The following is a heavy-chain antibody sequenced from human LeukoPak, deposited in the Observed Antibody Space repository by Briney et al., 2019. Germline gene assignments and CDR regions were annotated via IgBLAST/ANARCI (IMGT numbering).Heavy chain of an antibody. CDR2: FDPEDGET. V-gene: IGHV1-24*01. Sequence: ASVKVSCKVSGYTLTELSMHWVRQAPGKGLAWMGGFDPEDGETIYAQKFQGRVTMTEDTSTDTAYMELSSLRSEDTAVYYCATVRDCSGGSCLYWYFDLRGRGTLVTVSS. J-gene: IGHJ2*01. CDR1: GYTLTELS. CDR3: ATVRDCSGGSCLYWYFDL. D-gene: IGHD2-15*01.